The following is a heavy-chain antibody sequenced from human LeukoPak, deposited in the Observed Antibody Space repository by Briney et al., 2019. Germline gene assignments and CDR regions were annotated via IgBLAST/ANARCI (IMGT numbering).Heavy chain of an antibody. J-gene: IGHJ1*01. Sequence: PSETLSLTCTVSGGSISTYYWSWIRQPQGKGLEWIGYLYYSGSTTYSPSLKSRVTMSVDTSKSQFSLKLNSVTAADTAIYYCARVRGTFETDWGQGTLVTVSS. D-gene: IGHD2/OR15-2a*01. CDR3: ARVRGTFETD. V-gene: IGHV4-59*01. CDR2: LYYSGST. CDR1: GGSISTYY.